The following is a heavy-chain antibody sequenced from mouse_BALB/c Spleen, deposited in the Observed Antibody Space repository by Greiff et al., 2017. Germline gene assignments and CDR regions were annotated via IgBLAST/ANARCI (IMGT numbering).Heavy chain of an antibody. CDR1: GFTFNTNA. Sequence: TGGGLVQPKGSLKLSCAASGFTFNTNAMNWVRQAPGKGLEWVARIRSKSNNYATYYADSVKDRFTISRDDSQSMLYLQMNNLKTEDTAMYYCVRDTTMDYWGQGTSVTVSS. V-gene: IGHV10S3*01. CDR2: IRSKSNNYAT. D-gene: IGHD1-1*01. J-gene: IGHJ4*01. CDR3: VRDTTMDY.